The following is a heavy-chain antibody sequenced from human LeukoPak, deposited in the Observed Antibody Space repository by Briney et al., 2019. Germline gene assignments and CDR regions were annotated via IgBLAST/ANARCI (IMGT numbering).Heavy chain of an antibody. Sequence: ASVKVSCKASGCTFTSYGISWVRQAPGQGLEWMGWISAYNGNTNYAQKLQGRVTMTTDTSTSTAYMELRSLRSDDTAVYYCARVRYCSGGSCYSDAFDIWGQGTMVTVSS. D-gene: IGHD2-15*01. CDR2: ISAYNGNT. J-gene: IGHJ3*02. V-gene: IGHV1-18*04. CDR1: GCTFTSYG. CDR3: ARVRYCSGGSCYSDAFDI.